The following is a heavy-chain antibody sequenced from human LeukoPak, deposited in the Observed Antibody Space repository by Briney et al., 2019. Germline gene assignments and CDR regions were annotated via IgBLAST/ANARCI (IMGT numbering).Heavy chain of an antibody. CDR3: AKDPPQLLLFGIGAFDI. D-gene: IGHD2/OR15-2a*01. CDR1: GFTFSSYG. J-gene: IGHJ3*02. V-gene: IGHV3-30*02. CDR2: IRYDGSNK. Sequence: PGGSLRLSCAASGFTFSSYGVHWVRQAPGKGLEWVAFIRYDGSNKYYADSVKGRFTISRDNSKNTLYLQMNSLRAEDTAVYYCAKDPPQLLLFGIGAFDIWGQGTMVTVSS.